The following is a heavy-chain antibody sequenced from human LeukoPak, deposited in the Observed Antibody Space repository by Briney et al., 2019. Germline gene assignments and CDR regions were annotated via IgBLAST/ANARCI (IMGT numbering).Heavy chain of an antibody. V-gene: IGHV4-61*02. CDR3: AREEGGLRGTHY. Sequence: EPSETLSLTCTVSGGSISSGSYYWSWLRQPAGKGPEWIGRIYTSGSTNYNPPLKSRVTISVDTSKNQFSLKLSSVTAADTAVYYCAREEGGLRGTHYWGQGTLVTVSS. J-gene: IGHJ4*02. CDR2: IYTSGST. CDR1: GGSISSGSYY. D-gene: IGHD1/OR15-1a*01.